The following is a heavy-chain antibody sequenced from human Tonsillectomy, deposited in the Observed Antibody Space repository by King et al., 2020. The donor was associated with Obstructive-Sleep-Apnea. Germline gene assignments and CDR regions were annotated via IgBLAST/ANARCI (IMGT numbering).Heavy chain of an antibody. D-gene: IGHD6-13*01. CDR2: ISWNSGSI. CDR1: GFTFDEYA. J-gene: IGHJ5*02. CDR3: ARDRYPGYSNNWGPDIWFDP. V-gene: IGHV3-9*01. Sequence: VQLVQSGGGLVQPGRSLRLSCAASGFTFDEYAIHWVRQAPGKGLEWVSGISWNSGSIDYADSVKGRFTISRDNAKNSLYLQMNSLRTEDTAFYYCARDRYPGYSNNWGPDIWFDPWGQGTLVTVSS.